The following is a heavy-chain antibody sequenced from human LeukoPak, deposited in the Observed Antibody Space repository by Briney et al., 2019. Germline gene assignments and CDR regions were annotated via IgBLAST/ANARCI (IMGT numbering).Heavy chain of an antibody. V-gene: IGHV3-7*03. CDR2: IKQDGGEK. CDR1: GFTFSSYW. Sequence: PGGSLRLSCSASGFTFSSYWMSWVRQAPGKGLEWVANIKQDGGEKYYVDSVKGRFTISRDNAKNSLYLQMNSLRAEDTALYYCAKKVVVGATSPYSDFQDWGQGTLVTVSS. J-gene: IGHJ1*01. CDR3: AKKVVVGATSPYSDFQD. D-gene: IGHD1-26*01.